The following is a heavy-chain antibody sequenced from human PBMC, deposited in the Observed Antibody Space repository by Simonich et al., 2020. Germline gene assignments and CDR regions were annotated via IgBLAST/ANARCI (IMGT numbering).Heavy chain of an antibody. Sequence: QVQLVESGGGVVQPGRSLRLSCAASGFTFSSYGMHWVRQAPGKVLEGVAVKVYDGRNKYYADAVEGRFTISRDNSKNKLYLQMNSLRAEDTAVYYCARERAAAGEAFDYWGQGTLVTVSS. V-gene: IGHV3-33*01. CDR1: GFTFSSYG. D-gene: IGHD6-13*01. CDR2: KVYDGRNK. CDR3: ARERAAAGEAFDY. J-gene: IGHJ4*02.